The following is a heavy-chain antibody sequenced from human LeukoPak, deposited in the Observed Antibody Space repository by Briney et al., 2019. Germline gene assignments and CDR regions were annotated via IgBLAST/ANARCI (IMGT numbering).Heavy chain of an antibody. CDR3: ATDPEPYCSSTSCSYTDY. J-gene: IGHJ4*02. CDR2: FDPEDGET. Sequence: ASVKVSCKVSGYTLTELSMHWVRQAPGKGLEWMGGFDPEDGETIYAQKFQGRVTMTEDTSTDTAYMELSSVRSEDTAVYYCATDPEPYCSSTSCSYTDYWGQGTLVTVSS. D-gene: IGHD2-2*01. CDR1: GYTLTELS. V-gene: IGHV1-24*01.